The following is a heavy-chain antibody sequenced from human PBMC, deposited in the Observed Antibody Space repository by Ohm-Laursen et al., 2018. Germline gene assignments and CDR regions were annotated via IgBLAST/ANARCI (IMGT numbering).Heavy chain of an antibody. V-gene: IGHV3-23*01. CDR3: ARDGGSYQDDVFDI. J-gene: IGHJ3*02. D-gene: IGHD3-16*01. CDR1: GFTFNNYA. Sequence: SLRLSCAASGFTFNNYAMGWVRQAPGKGLEWVSAIGGGGSDTKYADSVKGRFTISRDNAKNSLYLQMNSLRAEDTAVYYCARDGGSYQDDVFDIWGQGTMVTVSS. CDR2: IGGGGSDT.